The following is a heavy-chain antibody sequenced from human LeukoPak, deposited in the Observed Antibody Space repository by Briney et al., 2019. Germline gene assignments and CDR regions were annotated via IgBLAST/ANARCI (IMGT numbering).Heavy chain of an antibody. V-gene: IGHV3-30*02. CDR3: AKDRGSSWTFDY. CDR2: VRYDGINT. CDR1: GFTFSSYG. D-gene: IGHD6-13*01. J-gene: IGHJ4*02. Sequence: GGSLRLSCVASGFTFSSYGMHWVREAPGGGVEWVAFVRYDGINTNYAESVEGRLTISRDNSKNSMYLQMNSLRVVDTAVYYCAKDRGSSWTFDYWGQGTLVTVSS.